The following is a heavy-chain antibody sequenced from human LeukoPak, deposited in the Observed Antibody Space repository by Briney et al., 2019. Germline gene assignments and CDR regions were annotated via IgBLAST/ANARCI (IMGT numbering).Heavy chain of an antibody. V-gene: IGHV1-69*04. Sequence: GASVKVSCKDSGGTFSSYAISWVRQTPGQGLEWMGRIIPILGIANYAQKFQGRVTITADKSTSTAYMELSSLRSEDTAVYYCARVSTDTYYYDSPYFDYWGQGTLVTVSS. CDR3: ARVSTDTYYYDSPYFDY. J-gene: IGHJ4*02. CDR2: IIPILGIA. D-gene: IGHD3-22*01. CDR1: GGTFSSYA.